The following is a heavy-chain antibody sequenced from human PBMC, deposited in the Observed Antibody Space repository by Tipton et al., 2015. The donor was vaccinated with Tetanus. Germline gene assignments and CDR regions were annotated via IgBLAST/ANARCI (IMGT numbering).Heavy chain of an antibody. V-gene: IGHV3-7*01. CDR2: IKQDGSEK. D-gene: IGHD3-22*01. CDR1: GFTFSGYW. CDR3: AKDRHYYDSSGYYYYFDY. J-gene: IGHJ4*02. Sequence: SLRLSCAASGFTFSGYWMNWVRQAPGKGLEWVANIKQDGSEKNYVDSVKGRFTISRDNAKNPLYLQMNSLRAEDTAVYYCAKDRHYYDSSGYYYYFDYWGQGTLVTVSS.